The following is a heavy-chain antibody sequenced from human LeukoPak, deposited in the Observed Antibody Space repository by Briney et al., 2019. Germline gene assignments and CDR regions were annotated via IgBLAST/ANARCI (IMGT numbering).Heavy chain of an antibody. CDR2: IYYSGST. CDR3: ARRPEGYDYVWGSYRSYYFDY. J-gene: IGHJ4*02. D-gene: IGHD3-16*02. V-gene: IGHV4-39*01. Sequence: PSETLSLTCTVSGGSISSSSYYWGWIRQPPGKGLEWIGSIYYSGSTYYNPSLKSRVTISVDTTKNQFSLKLSSVTAADTAVYYCARRPEGYDYVWGSYRSYYFDYWGQGTLVTVSS. CDR1: GGSISSSSYY.